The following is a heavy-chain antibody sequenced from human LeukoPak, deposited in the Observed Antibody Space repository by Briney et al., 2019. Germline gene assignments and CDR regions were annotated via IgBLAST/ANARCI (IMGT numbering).Heavy chain of an antibody. D-gene: IGHD2-15*01. J-gene: IGHJ3*02. CDR2: ISYSGNT. CDR3: ARHCCSGPAKRVFDI. CDR1: GGSIISSADH. Sequence: SETLSLTCTVSGGSIISSADHWGWVRQPPGKGLEWIGTISYSGNTDYNPSLRSRVHIPVDTSNNQFSLRLGSVTAADTAVYHCARHCCSGPAKRVFDIWGQGTMVTVSS. V-gene: IGHV4-39*01.